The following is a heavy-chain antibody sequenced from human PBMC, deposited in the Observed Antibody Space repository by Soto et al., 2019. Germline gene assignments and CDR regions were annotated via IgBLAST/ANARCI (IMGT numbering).Heavy chain of an antibody. CDR3: ARAFDYMIPTAY. Sequence: EVLLVESGGGLVQPGGSLRLSCAASGFTFSSYWMYWVRQAPGKGLVWLSRINGDGSYTSYADSVKGRFTISRDNAKNTLYLQMHSLRAEDTALYYGARAFDYMIPTAYWGQGTLVTVSS. J-gene: IGHJ4*02. CDR1: GFTFSSYW. CDR2: INGDGSYT. V-gene: IGHV3-74*01. D-gene: IGHD3-22*01.